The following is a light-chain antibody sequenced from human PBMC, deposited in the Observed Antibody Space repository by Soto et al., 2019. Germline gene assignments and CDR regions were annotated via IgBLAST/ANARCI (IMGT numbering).Light chain of an antibody. Sequence: DIQVTQSPSLLSASVGDRVTITCRASQGIRNYLAWYQQRPARAPKLLIYAASTLQSGVPPRFSGRGSGTEFTLRISSLQPEDFATYYCQQLSDYPYTFGQGTKLEIK. CDR3: QQLSDYPYT. CDR1: QGIRNY. V-gene: IGKV1-9*01. CDR2: AAS. J-gene: IGKJ2*01.